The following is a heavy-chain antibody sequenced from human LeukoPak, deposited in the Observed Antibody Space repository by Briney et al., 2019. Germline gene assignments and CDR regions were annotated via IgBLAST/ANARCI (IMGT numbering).Heavy chain of an antibody. D-gene: IGHD5-18*01. CDR3: ARVPGYSYDYYYMDV. CDR2: VKPNSGGT. CDR1: GYTFTGYD. Sequence: ASVKLSCKTSGYTFTGYDMHWVRQAPGPGLGWMGWVKPNSGGTNYAQKFQGRVTMTRDTSISTAYMDLSRLRSDDTAVYYCARVPGYSYDYYYMDVWGKGTTVTVSS. V-gene: IGHV1-2*02. J-gene: IGHJ6*03.